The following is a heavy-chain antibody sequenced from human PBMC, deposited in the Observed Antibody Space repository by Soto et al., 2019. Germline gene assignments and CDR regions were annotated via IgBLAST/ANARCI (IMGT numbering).Heavy chain of an antibody. CDR1: GYSFTSYW. CDR3: AIPSHHQDYYFDY. CDR2: IYPGDSDT. Sequence: PGESLKISCKGSGYSFTSYWIGWVRQMPGKGLEWMGIIYPGDSDTRYSPSFQGQVTISADKSISTAYLQWSSLKASDTAMYYCAIPSHHQDYYFDYWGQGTLVTVSS. V-gene: IGHV5-51*01. J-gene: IGHJ4*02. D-gene: IGHD2-15*01.